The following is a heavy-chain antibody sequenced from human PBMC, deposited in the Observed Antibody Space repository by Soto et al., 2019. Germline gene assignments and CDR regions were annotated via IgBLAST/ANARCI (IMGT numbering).Heavy chain of an antibody. D-gene: IGHD3-16*01. CDR3: ARDLVN. CDR2: IYYSGST. J-gene: IGHJ4*02. V-gene: IGHV4-61*01. CDR1: GGSVSSGNYH. Sequence: QVQLQESGPGLVKPSETLSLTCTVSGGSVSSGNYHWSWIRQPPGKGLEWIGYIYYSGSTNYNPPLKSRFTISVDTSKNQFSLKLSSVTAADTAVYYCARDLVNWGQGTLVTVSS.